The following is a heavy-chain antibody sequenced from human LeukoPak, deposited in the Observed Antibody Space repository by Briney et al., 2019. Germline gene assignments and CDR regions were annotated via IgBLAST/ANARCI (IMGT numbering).Heavy chain of an antibody. J-gene: IGHJ5*02. V-gene: IGHV4-39*02. D-gene: IGHD6-19*01. CDR2: FSYGATT. Sequence: SSETLSLTCSVSGGSIRSNNFSWDWIRQPPGKGLEWIGSFSYGATTYFNPSLKSRVTMSVDTSKNQFSLKVTSVTAADTAVYYCARDPGGSGPASWGPGTLVTVSS. CDR3: ARDPGGSGPAS. CDR1: GGSIRSNNFS.